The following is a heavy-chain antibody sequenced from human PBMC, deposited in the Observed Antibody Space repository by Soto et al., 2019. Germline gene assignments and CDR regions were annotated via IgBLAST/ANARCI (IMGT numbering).Heavy chain of an antibody. CDR3: AKGVGRDPLLWLARY. CDR2: ISGSGGST. J-gene: IGHJ4*02. Sequence: EVQLLESGGGLVQPGGSLRLSCAASGFTFSSYAMSWVRQAPGKGLEWVSAISGSGGSTYYADSVKGRFTISRDNSKNTLYLQMDSLRAEDTAVYYCAKGVGRDPLLWLARYWGQGTLVTVSS. CDR1: GFTFSSYA. D-gene: IGHD3-10*01. V-gene: IGHV3-23*01.